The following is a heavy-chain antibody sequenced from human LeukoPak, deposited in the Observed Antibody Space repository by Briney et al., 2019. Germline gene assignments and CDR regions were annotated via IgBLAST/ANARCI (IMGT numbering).Heavy chain of an antibody. J-gene: IGHJ4*02. Sequence: GGSLRLSCAASGFTFSSYGMHWVRQAPGKGPEWVAVIWYDGSNKYYADSVKGRFTISRDNSKNTLLLKMNSLRAEDTAVYYCARDFVAYDSSGYPPFVDYWGQGTLVTVSS. D-gene: IGHD3-22*01. V-gene: IGHV3-33*01. CDR1: GFTFSSYG. CDR3: ARDFVAYDSSGYPPFVDY. CDR2: IWYDGSNK.